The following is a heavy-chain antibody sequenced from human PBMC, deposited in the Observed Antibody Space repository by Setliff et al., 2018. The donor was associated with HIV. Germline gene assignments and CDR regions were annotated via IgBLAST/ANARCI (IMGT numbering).Heavy chain of an antibody. D-gene: IGHD3-3*01. CDR1: GGSISSGSYY. CDR2: IYTSGST. CDR3: ASRRGGGFLAWPDPYFDY. V-gene: IGHV4-61*09. J-gene: IGHJ4*02. Sequence: SETLSLTCTVSGGSISSGSYYWSWIRQPAGKGLEWIGHIYTSGSTNYNPSLKSRVIISIDTSKNQFSLKLFSVTAADTAVYYCASRRGGGFLAWPDPYFDYWGQGTLVTV.